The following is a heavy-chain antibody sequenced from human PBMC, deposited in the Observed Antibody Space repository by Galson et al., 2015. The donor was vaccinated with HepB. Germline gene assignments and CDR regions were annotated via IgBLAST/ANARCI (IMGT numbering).Heavy chain of an antibody. D-gene: IGHD3-10*01. CDR3: ASGLGVIITGRLDT. J-gene: IGHJ1*01. V-gene: IGHV1-18*04. CDR1: DVIFTSYT. Sequence: SVKVSCKATDVIFTSYTFTWVRQAPGQGLEWMGWISASKGDTKYAQKFQGRVTMTADTSSSTTFMELRSLTSEDTAVYFCASGLGVIITGRLDTWGQCTLVTVSS. CDR2: ISASKGDT.